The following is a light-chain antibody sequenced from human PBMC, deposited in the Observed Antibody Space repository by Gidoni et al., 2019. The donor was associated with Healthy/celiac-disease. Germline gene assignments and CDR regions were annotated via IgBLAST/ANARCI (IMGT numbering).Light chain of an antibody. J-gene: IGKJ2*01. CDR1: QSVVYSSNNKNY. Sequence: DIVMTQSPASLAVSLGERATINCKSLQSVVYSSNNKNYLAWYQQKPGQPPKLLIYWASTRDSGVSDRFSGSGSGTYFTLTSSSLQAEYVAVYYCQQNYTTPYTFGQGTKLEIK. CDR3: QQNYTTPYT. V-gene: IGKV4-1*01. CDR2: WAS.